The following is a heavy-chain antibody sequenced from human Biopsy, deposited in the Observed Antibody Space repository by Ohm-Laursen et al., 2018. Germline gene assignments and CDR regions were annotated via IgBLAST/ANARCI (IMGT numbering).Heavy chain of an antibody. CDR3: AKASGYSSGWPIDY. D-gene: IGHD6-19*01. J-gene: IGHJ4*02. CDR2: ISWNSGSV. Sequence: SLRLSCSASGFTFENYALNWVRQAPGKGLEWVSGISWNSGSVVYADSVKGRFTISRDNAKNSLYLQMHSLRAEDTAFYYCAKASGYSSGWPIDYWGQGNLVTVSS. CDR1: GFTFENYA. V-gene: IGHV3-9*01.